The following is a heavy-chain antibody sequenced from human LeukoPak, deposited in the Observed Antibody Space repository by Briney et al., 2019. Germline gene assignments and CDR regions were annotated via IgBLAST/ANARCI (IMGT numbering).Heavy chain of an antibody. V-gene: IGHV1-69*13. CDR2: IIPIFGTA. D-gene: IGHD6-19*01. J-gene: IGHJ4*02. CDR1: GGTFSSYA. CDR3: ASRAAIASGSYKGGDQFDY. Sequence: AVKVSCKASGGTFSSYAISWVRQAPGQGLEWMGGIIPIFGTANYAQKFQGRVTITADESTSTAYMELSSLRSEYTAVYYCASRAAIASGSYKGGDQFDYWGQGTLVTVSS.